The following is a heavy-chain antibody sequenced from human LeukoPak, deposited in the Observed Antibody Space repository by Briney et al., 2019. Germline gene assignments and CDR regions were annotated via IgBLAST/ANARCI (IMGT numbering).Heavy chain of an antibody. D-gene: IGHD3-10*01. J-gene: IGHJ4*02. CDR3: ARDNVVRGGFDY. V-gene: IGHV4-30-2*01. Sequence: SETLSLTCAVSGGSISSGGYSWSWIRQPPGKGLEWIGYIYHSGSTYYNPSLKSRVTISVDRSKNQFSLKLSSVTAADTAVYYCARDNVVRGGFDYWGQGTLVTVSS. CDR1: GGSISSGGYS. CDR2: IYHSGST.